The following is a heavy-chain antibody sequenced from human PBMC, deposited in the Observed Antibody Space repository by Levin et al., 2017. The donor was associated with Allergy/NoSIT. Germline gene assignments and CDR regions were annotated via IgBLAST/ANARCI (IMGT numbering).Heavy chain of an antibody. J-gene: IGHJ6*02. CDR2: IYYSGST. D-gene: IGHD3-10*01. CDR1: GGSISSSSYY. V-gene: IGHV4-39*07. Sequence: SQTLSLTCTVSGGSISSSSYYWGWIRQPPGKGLEWIGSIYYSGSTYYNPSLKSRVTISVDTSKNQFSLKLSSVTAADTAVYYCASSLHAYYYGSGFNTRGGDDYGMDVWGQGTTVTVSS. CDR3: ASSLHAYYYGSGFNTRGGDDYGMDV.